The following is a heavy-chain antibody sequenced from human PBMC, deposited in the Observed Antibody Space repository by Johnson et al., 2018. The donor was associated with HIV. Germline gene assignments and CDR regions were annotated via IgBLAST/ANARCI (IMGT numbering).Heavy chain of an antibody. J-gene: IGHJ3*02. D-gene: IGHD2-2*01. CDR2: ISYDGSNK. V-gene: IGHV3-30*04. Sequence: QVQLVESGGGVVQPGRSPRLSCAASGFTFSSYAMHWVRQAPGKGLEWVAVISYDGSNKYYADSVKGRFTISRDNSKNTLHLQMNSLRAEDTALYYCARGGLGYQNIHDAFDIWGQGTMVTVSS. CDR1: GFTFSSYA. CDR3: ARGGLGYQNIHDAFDI.